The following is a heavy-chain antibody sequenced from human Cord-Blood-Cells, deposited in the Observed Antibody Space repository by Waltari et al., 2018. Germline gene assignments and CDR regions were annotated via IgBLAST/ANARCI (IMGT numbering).Heavy chain of an antibody. J-gene: IGHJ3*02. CDR3: ASYPLLTHSSSWAFDI. CDR1: GGPISSYS. V-gene: IGHV4-4*07. Sequence: QVHLQESGPGLAKPSETLSLTCTVSGGPISSYSWRCIRPPPGKGLEWIARIYTSGSTNYNPSLKSRVTMSVDTSKNQFSLKLSSVTAADTAVYYCASYPLLTHSSSWAFDIWGQGTMVTVSS. CDR2: IYTSGST. D-gene: IGHD6-6*01.